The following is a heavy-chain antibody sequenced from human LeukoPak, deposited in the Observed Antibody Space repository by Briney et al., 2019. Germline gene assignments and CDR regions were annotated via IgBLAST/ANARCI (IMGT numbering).Heavy chain of an antibody. CDR2: IGPDGSTE. D-gene: IGHD5-18*01. Sequence: PGGSLRLSCAASGFTFSSYAMSWVRQAPGKGLEWVVRIGPDGSTEHYTDSVKGRFTISRDNSRKTVYLEMNSLRVEDTAVYYCARDGDYSSGYGKDYWGQGTLVTVSS. CDR1: GFTFSSYA. V-gene: IGHV3-30*03. J-gene: IGHJ4*02. CDR3: ARDGDYSSGYGKDY.